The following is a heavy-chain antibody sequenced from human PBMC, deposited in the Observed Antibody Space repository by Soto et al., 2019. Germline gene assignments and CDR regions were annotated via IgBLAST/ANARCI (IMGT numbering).Heavy chain of an antibody. J-gene: IGHJ6*02. CDR2: MSGSGGGT. V-gene: IGHV3-23*01. CDR3: AGAYCSGTTCYGLYGMDV. CDR1: GFSFTNYA. Sequence: LRLSCAASGFSFTNYAMHWVRQASGKGLEWVSSMSGSGGGTYYADSVKGRFTISRDNSKNTLFLQMNSLRAEDTALYYCAGAYCSGTTCYGLYGMDVWGQGTTVTSP. D-gene: IGHD2-2*01.